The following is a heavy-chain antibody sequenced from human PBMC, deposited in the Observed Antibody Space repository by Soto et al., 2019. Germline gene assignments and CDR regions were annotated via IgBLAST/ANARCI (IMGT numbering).Heavy chain of an antibody. CDR1: GFTFSGHA. J-gene: IGHJ6*02. D-gene: IGHD6-19*01. Sequence: QVQLVESGGGVAQPGRSLRLSCTVSGFTFSGHAMHWVRQAPGKGLEWVTQIWYDGSNKYYAESVKGRFTISRDNSKKTQYVPTHSLTVDYMSAYYCARDAHGLAPYVLDVWGQGTSVTVSS. CDR2: IWYDGSNK. CDR3: ARDAHGLAPYVLDV. V-gene: IGHV3-33*01.